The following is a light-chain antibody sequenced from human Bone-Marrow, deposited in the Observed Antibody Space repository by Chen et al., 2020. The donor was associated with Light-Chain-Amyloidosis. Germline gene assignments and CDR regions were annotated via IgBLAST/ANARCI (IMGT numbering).Light chain of an antibody. CDR3: WTFAGGRANWG. CDR1: RSGGGRYHG. Sequence: QPALTQPASVSGSPGQSITLSCTGTRSGGGRYHGVSWYQQHPGRAPKLRISEVSKRPSGVSNRFSGSSSGNAASLTSSGLQAEDEADYSGWTFAGGRANWGFGGGNKVTVL. CDR2: EVS. V-gene: IGLV2-23*02. J-gene: IGLJ3*02.